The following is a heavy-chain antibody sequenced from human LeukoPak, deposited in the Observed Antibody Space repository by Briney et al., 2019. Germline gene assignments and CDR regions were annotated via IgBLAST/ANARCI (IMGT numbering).Heavy chain of an antibody. Sequence: GGSLRLSCAASGFTFNSYAMSWVRQAPGKGLEWVSTISGSGGSTYYTASVTGRFTISSDNSNNTLYLQMNSLRAEDTAMYYCAKASLSTVVTSFDYWGQGTLVTVSS. CDR1: GFTFNSYA. D-gene: IGHD4-23*01. V-gene: IGHV3-23*01. J-gene: IGHJ4*02. CDR2: ISGSGGST. CDR3: AKASLSTVVTSFDY.